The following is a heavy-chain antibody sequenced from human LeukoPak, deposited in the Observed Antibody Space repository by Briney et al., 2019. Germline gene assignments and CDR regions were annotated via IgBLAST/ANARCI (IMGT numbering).Heavy chain of an antibody. J-gene: IGHJ3*02. CDR3: ARRNIVLDAFDI. CDR2: INHSGST. D-gene: IGHD2-8*01. CDR1: GGSFSGYY. Sequence: NSSEALSLTCAVYGGSFSGYYWSWIRQPPGKGLEWIGEINHSGSTNYNPSLKSRVTISVDTSKNQFSLKLSSVTAADTAVYYCARRNIVLDAFDIWGQGTMVTVSS. V-gene: IGHV4-34*01.